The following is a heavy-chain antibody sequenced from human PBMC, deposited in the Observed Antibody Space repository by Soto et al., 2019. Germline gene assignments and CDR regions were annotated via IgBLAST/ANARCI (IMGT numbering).Heavy chain of an antibody. J-gene: IGHJ6*02. CDR3: ARGAALPYYYYGMDV. V-gene: IGHV1-8*01. CDR2: MNPNSGNT. D-gene: IGHD6-25*01. CDR1: GYTFTSYD. Sequence: ASVKVSCKASGYTFTSYDINCVRQATGQGLEWMGWMNPNSGNTGYAQKFQGRVTMTRNTSISTAYMELSSLRSEDTAVYYCARGAALPYYYYGMDVWGQGTTVTVSS.